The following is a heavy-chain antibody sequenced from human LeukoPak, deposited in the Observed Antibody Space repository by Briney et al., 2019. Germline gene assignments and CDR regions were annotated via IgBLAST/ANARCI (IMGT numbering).Heavy chain of an antibody. D-gene: IGHD1-14*01. CDR2: IFPGDSHT. CDR3: ARAPDPVGYFDY. V-gene: IGHV5-51*01. Sequence: GGARQISGKGSGYSFASYWIGWAGQLPGKGLEGMGVIFPGDSHTTYSTSFQGQITISADNSISPAYLQWSSLNASDTAMYYCARAPDPVGYFDYWGQGTLVTVSS. J-gene: IGHJ4*02. CDR1: GYSFASYW.